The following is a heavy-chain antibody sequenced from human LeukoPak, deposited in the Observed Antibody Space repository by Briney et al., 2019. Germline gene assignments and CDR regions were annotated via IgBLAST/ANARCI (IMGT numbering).Heavy chain of an antibody. V-gene: IGHV4-39*07. CDR1: GGSISSSSYY. D-gene: IGHD6-19*01. Sequence: SETLSLTCTVSGGSISSSSYYWGWIRQPPGKGLEWIGSIYYSGSTYYNPSLKSRVTISVDTSKNQFSLKLSSVTAADTAVYYCARVGSVGQWLVNFPHYYFDYWGQGTLVTVSS. J-gene: IGHJ4*02. CDR3: ARVGSVGQWLVNFPHYYFDY. CDR2: IYYSGST.